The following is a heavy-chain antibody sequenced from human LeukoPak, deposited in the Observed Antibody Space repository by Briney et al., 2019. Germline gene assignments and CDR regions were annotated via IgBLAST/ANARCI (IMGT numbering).Heavy chain of an antibody. CDR3: AKAKGTSSGYDFFFDY. Sequence: QPGGSLRLSCAASALTLSRCRMHWVRQAPGKGLEWVAVMSFDDGSNIYYADTVKGRFTISRDNSKNTLYLQMNSLRGEDTAVYYCAKAKGTSSGYDFFFDYWGQGTLVTVSS. CDR1: ALTLSRCR. D-gene: IGHD5-12*01. CDR2: MSFDDGSNI. V-gene: IGHV3-30*18. J-gene: IGHJ4*02.